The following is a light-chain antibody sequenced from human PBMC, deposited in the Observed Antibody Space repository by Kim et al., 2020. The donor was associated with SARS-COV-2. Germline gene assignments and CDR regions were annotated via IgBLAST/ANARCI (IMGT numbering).Light chain of an antibody. CDR2: GAS. J-gene: IGKJ5*01. CDR1: QSVSSN. Sequence: EIVMTQSPATLSVSPGERATLSCRASQSVSSNLAWYEQKPGQAPRLLIYGASTRATGIPARFSGSGSGTEFSLTISSLQSEDFAVYYYQQYNSCPPFTFVQGRRLGIK. V-gene: IGKV3-15*01. CDR3: QQYNSCPPFT.